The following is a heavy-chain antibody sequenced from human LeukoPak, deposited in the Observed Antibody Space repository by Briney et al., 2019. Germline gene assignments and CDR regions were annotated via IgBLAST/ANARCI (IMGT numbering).Heavy chain of an antibody. Sequence: GASVKVSCKASGYTFTSYYMHWVRQAPGQGLEWMGWISAYNGNTNYAQKLQGRVTMTTDTSTSTAYMELRSLRSDDTAVYYCARDHRITMVRGVPDYWGQGTLVTVSS. CDR2: ISAYNGNT. D-gene: IGHD3-10*01. CDR1: GYTFTSYY. J-gene: IGHJ4*02. V-gene: IGHV1-18*04. CDR3: ARDHRITMVRGVPDY.